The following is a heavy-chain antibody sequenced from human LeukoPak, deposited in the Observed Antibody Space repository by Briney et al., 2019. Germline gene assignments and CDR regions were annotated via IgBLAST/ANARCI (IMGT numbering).Heavy chain of an antibody. D-gene: IGHD6-13*01. CDR1: GFTLSSYE. V-gene: IGHV3-48*03. CDR2: ISRTGNSI. CDR3: ARGPYSSNWYVDY. J-gene: IGHJ4*02. Sequence: GRSLRLSCAASGFTLSSYEMNWVRLAPGKGLEWISYISRTGNSIYYADSVKGRFTISRDSAKNSLYLQMNSLRAEDTAVYYCARGPYSSNWYVDYWGQGTLVTVAS.